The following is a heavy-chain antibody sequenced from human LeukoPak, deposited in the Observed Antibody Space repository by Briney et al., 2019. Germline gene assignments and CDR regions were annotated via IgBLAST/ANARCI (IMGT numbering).Heavy chain of an antibody. J-gene: IGHJ4*02. CDR1: RFTVSINY. CDR2: IYSGGST. D-gene: IGHD3-22*01. V-gene: IGHV3-66*02. Sequence: GGSLRLSCAASRFTVSINYMTWVRQAPGKGLEWVSVIYSGGSTYYADSVKGRFTISRDNSKNTLYLQMNSLRAEDTAVYYCAPYYYDSSGYWHYFDYWGQGTLATVSS. CDR3: APYYYDSSGYWHYFDY.